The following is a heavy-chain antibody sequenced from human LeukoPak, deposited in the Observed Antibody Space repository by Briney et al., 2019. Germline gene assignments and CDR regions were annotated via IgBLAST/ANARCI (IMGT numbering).Heavy chain of an antibody. CDR1: GYTFTRYF. V-gene: IGHV1-46*01. Sequence: ASVKVSCKASGYTFTRYFMHWVRQAPGQGPEWMGIINSNGGSTSSAQKFQDRVTMARDTSTSTVYMELSSLRSEDTAIYYCARHQTEGYYDSSGSFDYWGQGTLVTVSS. J-gene: IGHJ4*02. D-gene: IGHD3-22*01. CDR3: ARHQTEGYYDSSGSFDY. CDR2: INSNGGST.